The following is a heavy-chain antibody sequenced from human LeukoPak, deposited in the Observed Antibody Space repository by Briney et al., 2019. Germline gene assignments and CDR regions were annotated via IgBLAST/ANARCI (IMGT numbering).Heavy chain of an antibody. CDR3: ATSSSWYFLEY. J-gene: IGHJ4*02. V-gene: IGHV3-43*02. Sequence: PGGSLRLSCAASGFTFDDDAMQWVRHGPGKGLEWVSLISGDGDSTYYADSVKGRFTISRDNSKNSLYLQMDSLRSEDTALYYCATSSSWYFLEYWGQGTLVTVSS. D-gene: IGHD6-13*01. CDR1: GFTFDDDA. CDR2: ISGDGDST.